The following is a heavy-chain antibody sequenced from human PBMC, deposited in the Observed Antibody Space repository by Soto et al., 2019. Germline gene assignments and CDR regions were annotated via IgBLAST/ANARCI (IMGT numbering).Heavy chain of an antibody. Sequence: QVQLVQSGAEVRGPGASVKVSCKASGYTFTDYYMHWVRQAPGQGLEWMGWINPNSGGTNYAQKFQGSVTMTRDTSITTAYMELSGLRSDDTAMYYCARAMATGGSPMDVWCQGTTVTVSS. CDR1: GYTFTDYY. D-gene: IGHD2-8*02. CDR3: ARAMATGGSPMDV. J-gene: IGHJ6*02. CDR2: INPNSGGT. V-gene: IGHV1-2*04.